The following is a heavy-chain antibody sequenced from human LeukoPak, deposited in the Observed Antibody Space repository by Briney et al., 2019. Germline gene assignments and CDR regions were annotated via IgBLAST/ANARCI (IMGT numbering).Heavy chain of an antibody. J-gene: IGHJ5*02. V-gene: IGHV4-4*07. CDR3: AREVLFGVVIRYRWFVP. CDR2: IYTSGST. Sequence: SETLSLTCTVAGGSISSYYWSWIRQPAGKGLKWIVRIYTSGSTNYNPSIKSGVTISVDTYKNQFSLKLSSVTAADTAVYYCAREVLFGVVIRYRWFVPWGQGTLVTVSS. CDR1: GGSISSYY. D-gene: IGHD3-3*01.